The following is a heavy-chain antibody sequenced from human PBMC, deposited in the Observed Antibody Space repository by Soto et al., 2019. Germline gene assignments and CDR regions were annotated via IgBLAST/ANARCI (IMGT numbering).Heavy chain of an antibody. V-gene: IGHV3-9*01. J-gene: IGHJ5*02. CDR3: AKDISPGVVVAAMNFDP. Sequence: EVQLVESGGGLVQPGRSLRLSCAASGFTFDDYAMHWVRQAPGKGLEWVSGISWNSGSIGYADSVKGRFTISRDNAKNSLYLQMNSLRADDTALYYCAKDISPGVVVAAMNFDPWGQGTLVTVSS. CDR1: GFTFDDYA. D-gene: IGHD2-15*01. CDR2: ISWNSGSI.